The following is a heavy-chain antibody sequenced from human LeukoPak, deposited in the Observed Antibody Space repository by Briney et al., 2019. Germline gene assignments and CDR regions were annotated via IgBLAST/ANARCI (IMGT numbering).Heavy chain of an antibody. CDR1: GYTFSSYG. CDR3: ARGHSAIFGVVTSDY. CDR2: TSAHNGNT. D-gene: IGHD3-3*01. V-gene: IGHV1-18*01. Sequence: ASVKVSCKASGYTFSSYGITWVRQAPGQGLEWMGWTSAHNGNTNYAQNLQGRVTMTTDTSTSTAYMELRSLRSDDTAVYYCARGHSAIFGVVTSDYWGQGTLVTVSS. J-gene: IGHJ4*02.